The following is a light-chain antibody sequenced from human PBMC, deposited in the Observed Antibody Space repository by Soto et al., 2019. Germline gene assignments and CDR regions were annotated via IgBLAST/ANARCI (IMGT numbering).Light chain of an antibody. V-gene: IGLV1-40*01. CDR1: SSNIGAGYD. CDR3: QSYDSSLSGGDAV. Sequence: QLVLTQPPSVSGAPGQRVTISCTGSSSNIGAGYDVHWYQQLPGTAPKLLIYGNSNRPSGVPDRFSGSKSGTSASLAITGLQAEDEADYYCQSYDSSLSGGDAVFGGGTKLTVL. CDR2: GNS. J-gene: IGLJ2*01.